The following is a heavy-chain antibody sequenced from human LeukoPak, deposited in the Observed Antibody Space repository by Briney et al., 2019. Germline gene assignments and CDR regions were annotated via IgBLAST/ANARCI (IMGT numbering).Heavy chain of an antibody. CDR3: ARDGHYYDSSGYPDY. Sequence: ASVKVSCKASGYTFTSYAMHWVRQAPGQRLEWMGWINAGDGNTKYSQKFQGRVTMTTDTSTSTAYMELRSLRSDDTAVYYCARDGHYYDSSGYPDYWGQGTLVTVSS. D-gene: IGHD3-22*01. J-gene: IGHJ4*02. V-gene: IGHV1-3*01. CDR1: GYTFTSYA. CDR2: INAGDGNT.